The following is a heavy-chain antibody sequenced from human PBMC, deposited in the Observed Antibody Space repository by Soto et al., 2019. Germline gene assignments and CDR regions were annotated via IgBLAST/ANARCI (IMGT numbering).Heavy chain of an antibody. V-gene: IGHV3-23*01. D-gene: IGHD6-19*01. CDR3: AKVGQWLRYFDY. J-gene: IGHJ4*02. Sequence: GGSLRLSCAASGFTFSSYAMSWVRQAPGKGLEWVSTISRSGGSTYYADSVKGRFTISGDNSKNTLYLQMNSLRAEDTAVYYCAKVGQWLRYFDYWGQGTLVTVSS. CDR1: GFTFSSYA. CDR2: ISRSGGST.